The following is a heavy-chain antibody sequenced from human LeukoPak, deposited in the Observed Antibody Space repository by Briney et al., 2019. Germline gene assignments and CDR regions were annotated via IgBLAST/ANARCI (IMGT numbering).Heavy chain of an antibody. CDR1: GFTFSSYA. CDR3: AKHLWFEELSSDF. CDR2: ISGSGVNT. Sequence: GGSLRLSCAASGFTFSSYAMSWVRQAPGKGLEWVSGISGSGVNTYYADSVKGRFTISRDNSKNTLYLQMNSLRAEDTAVYYCAKHLWFEELSSDFWGQGTLVTVSS. V-gene: IGHV3-23*01. J-gene: IGHJ4*02. D-gene: IGHD3-10*01.